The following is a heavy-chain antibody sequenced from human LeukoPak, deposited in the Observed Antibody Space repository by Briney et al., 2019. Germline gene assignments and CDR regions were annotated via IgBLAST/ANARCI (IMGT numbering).Heavy chain of an antibody. V-gene: IGHV3-21*01. Sequence: GGSLRLSCAASGFTFSDYSMHWVRQAPGKGLEWVSCISGTSSYIYYADSVRGRFTISRDNAKNSLYLQMNSLRAEDTAVYYCARGQLWQTGWFDPWGQGTLVTVSS. CDR3: ARGQLWQTGWFDP. D-gene: IGHD5-18*01. J-gene: IGHJ5*02. CDR2: ISGTSSYI. CDR1: GFTFSDYS.